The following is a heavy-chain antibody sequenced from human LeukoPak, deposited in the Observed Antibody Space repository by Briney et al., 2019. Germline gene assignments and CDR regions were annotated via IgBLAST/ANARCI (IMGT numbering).Heavy chain of an antibody. CDR3: ARDFRAYSSSWNY. CDR1: GFTFDDYG. CDR2: INWNGGST. V-gene: IGHV3-20*04. Sequence: GGSLRLSCAASGFTFDDYGMSWVRQAPGKGLEWVSGINWNGGSTGYADSVEGRFTISRDNAKNSLYLQMNSLRAEDTAVYYCARDFRAYSSSWNYWGQGTLVTVSS. D-gene: IGHD6-6*01. J-gene: IGHJ4*02.